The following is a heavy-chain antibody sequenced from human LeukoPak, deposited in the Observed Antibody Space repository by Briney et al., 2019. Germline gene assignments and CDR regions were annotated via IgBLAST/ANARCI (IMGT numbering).Heavy chain of an antibody. D-gene: IGHD3-16*01. CDR3: AMVVWGSYFDY. Sequence: SETLSLTCAVYGGSFSAYYWSVIRQPPGKGLERIGEINHSGSINYNPSLKSRVTTSVDTSKNQFSLKLSSVTAADTAVYCCAMVVWGSYFDYWGQGTLVTVSS. J-gene: IGHJ4*02. V-gene: IGHV4-34*01. CDR2: INHSGSI. CDR1: GGSFSAYY.